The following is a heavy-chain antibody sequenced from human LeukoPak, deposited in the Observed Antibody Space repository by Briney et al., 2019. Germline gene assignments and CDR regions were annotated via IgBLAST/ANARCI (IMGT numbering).Heavy chain of an antibody. CDR1: GYSFATYW. Sequence: GESLKISCKGSGYSFATYWIGWVRQMPGKGLEWMGIIYPVNSATRYSPSFQGQVTISADKSISTAYLQWSSLKASDTAMYYCARDYSDYVGAMDVWGQGTTVTVSS. J-gene: IGHJ6*02. V-gene: IGHV5-51*01. D-gene: IGHD4-11*01. CDR3: ARDYSDYVGAMDV. CDR2: IYPVNSAT.